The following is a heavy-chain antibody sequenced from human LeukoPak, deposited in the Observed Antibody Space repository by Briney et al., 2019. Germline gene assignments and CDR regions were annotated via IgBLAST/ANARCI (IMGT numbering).Heavy chain of an antibody. D-gene: IGHD3-22*01. CDR2: ISYDGSNK. CDR1: GFTFSNYG. CDR3: AKDGGDSSGLFDY. J-gene: IGHJ4*02. V-gene: IGHV3-30*18. Sequence: GGSLRLSCAASGFTFSNYGMHWVRQAPGKGLEWVAVISYDGSNKYYADSVKGRFTISRDNSKNTLYLQMNSLRAEDTAVYYCAKDGGDSSGLFDYWGQGTLVTVSS.